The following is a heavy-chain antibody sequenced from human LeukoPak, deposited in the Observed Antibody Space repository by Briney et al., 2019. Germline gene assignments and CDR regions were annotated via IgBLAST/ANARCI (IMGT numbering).Heavy chain of an antibody. V-gene: IGHV1-2*02. J-gene: IGHJ4*02. CDR2: INPNSGGT. CDR1: GYTFTGYY. D-gene: IGHD6-19*01. Sequence: ASVKVSCKASGYTFTGYYMHWVRQAPGQGPEWMGWINPNSGGTNYAQKFQGRVTMTRDTSISTAYMELSRLRSDDTAVYYCARSISVAGRPYYFDYWGQGTLVTVSS. CDR3: ARSISVAGRPYYFDY.